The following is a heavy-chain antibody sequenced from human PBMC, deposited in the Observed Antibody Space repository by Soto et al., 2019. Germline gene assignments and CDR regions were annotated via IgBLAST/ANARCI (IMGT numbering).Heavy chain of an antibody. J-gene: IGHJ4*02. CDR1: GFTFDDYA. V-gene: IGHV3-9*01. Sequence: EVQLVESGGGWVQPGGSLSLSCAASGFTFDDYAIHWVRQISGKGLEWVSGISWNGDATGYADSVKGRFTISRDNAKNSLYLQMDSLKTEDTAMYYCANLPLYGSGFDCWGQGTLVTVSS. D-gene: IGHD3-10*01. CDR3: ANLPLYGSGFDC. CDR2: ISWNGDAT.